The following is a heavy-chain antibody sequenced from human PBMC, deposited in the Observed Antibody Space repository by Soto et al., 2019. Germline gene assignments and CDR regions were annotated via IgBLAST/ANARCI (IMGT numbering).Heavy chain of an antibody. CDR1: GGSVTSHH. CDR2: VYAAGNT. CDR3: ARVFDYWSGFYVY. D-gene: IGHD3-3*01. Sequence: SETLSLTCFVSGGSVTSHHWSWIRQPAGKGLEWIGRVYAAGNTNYNPSLTGRVTMSIDTSKKQFSLRMTSLTAADTAVYFCARVFDYWSGFYVYWGQGILVTVSS. V-gene: IGHV4-4*07. J-gene: IGHJ4*02.